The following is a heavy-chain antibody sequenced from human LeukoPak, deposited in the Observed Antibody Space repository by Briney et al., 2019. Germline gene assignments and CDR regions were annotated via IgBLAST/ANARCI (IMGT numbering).Heavy chain of an antibody. V-gene: IGHV1-2*04. J-gene: IGHJ4*02. Sequence: ASVKVSCKASGYTCTGYYMHWVRQAPGQGLEWMGWINPNRGGTNYAQKFQGWVTMTRDTSISTAYMELSRLRSDDTAVYYCARGGSSSWKHFDYWGQGTLVTVSS. CDR1: GYTCTGYY. CDR2: INPNRGGT. D-gene: IGHD6-13*01. CDR3: ARGGSSSWKHFDY.